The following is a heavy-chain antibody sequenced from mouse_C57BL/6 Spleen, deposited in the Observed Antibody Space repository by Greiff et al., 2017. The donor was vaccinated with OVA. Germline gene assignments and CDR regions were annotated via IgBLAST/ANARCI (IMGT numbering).Heavy chain of an antibody. V-gene: IGHV2-2*01. CDR2: IWSGGST. CDR1: GFSLTSYG. Sequence: VQLQESGPGLVQPSQSLSITCTVSGFSLTSYGVHWVRQSPGKGLEWLGVIWSGGSTDYNAAFISRLSISKDNSKSQVFFKMNSLQADDTAIYYCAREGIHWYFDVWGTGPTVTVSS. CDR3: AREGIHWYFDV. J-gene: IGHJ1*03.